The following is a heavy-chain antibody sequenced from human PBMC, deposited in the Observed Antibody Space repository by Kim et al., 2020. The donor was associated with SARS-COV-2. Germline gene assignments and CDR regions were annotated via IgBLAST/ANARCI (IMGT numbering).Heavy chain of an antibody. CDR1: GGSFSGYY. CDR2: INHSGST. D-gene: IGHD3-9*01. CDR3: ARASLLKLRYFDWLTPHDAFDI. Sequence: SETLSLTCAVYGGSFSGYYWSWIRQPPGKGLEWIGEINHSGSTNYNPSLKSRVTISVDTSKNQFSLKLSSVTAADTAVYYCARASLLKLRYFDWLTPHDAFDIWGQGTMVTVSS. J-gene: IGHJ3*02. V-gene: IGHV4-34*01.